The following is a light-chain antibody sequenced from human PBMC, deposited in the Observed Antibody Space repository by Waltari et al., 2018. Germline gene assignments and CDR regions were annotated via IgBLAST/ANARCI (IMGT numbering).Light chain of an antibody. J-gene: IGLJ2*01. V-gene: IGLV3-25*03. Sequence: SYALTQPPSVSVSPGQTATIACSGDALPKQYVYWYQQRPGRAPVLVLYKDTERPSGIPERFSGSSSGTTVSLTLSGVQAEDEADYYCQTTDSSGIYSFGGGTKLTVL. CDR1: ALPKQY. CDR2: KDT. CDR3: QTTDSSGIYS.